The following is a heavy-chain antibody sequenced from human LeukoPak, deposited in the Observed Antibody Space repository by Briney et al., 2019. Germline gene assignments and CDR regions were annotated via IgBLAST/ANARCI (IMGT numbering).Heavy chain of an antibody. Sequence: SETLSLTCTVSGGSIRSSYHYWGWIRQPPGTGLEWIGSIYDSGSTYYNPSLKSRVTISVDTSKNQFSLKLNSVTAADTAVYYCALRYSAYVQHWGQGTLVTVSS. J-gene: IGHJ1*01. CDR3: ALRYSAYVQH. CDR1: GGSIRSSYHY. V-gene: IGHV4-39*07. CDR2: IYDSGST. D-gene: IGHD5-12*01.